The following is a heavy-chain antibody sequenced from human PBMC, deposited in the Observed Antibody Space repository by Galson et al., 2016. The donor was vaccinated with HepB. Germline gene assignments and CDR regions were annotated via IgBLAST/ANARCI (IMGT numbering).Heavy chain of an antibody. CDR3: AKGGVMLRAHAPAWFDA. CDR1: GFSFSSYA. J-gene: IGHJ5*02. CDR2: VSYYGSDK. V-gene: IGHV3-30*18. D-gene: IGHD3-16*01. Sequence: SLRLSCAAAGFSFSSYAMHWVRQAPGKGVEWLAVVSYYGSDKYYADSVKGRFTVSRDNSMNPLYLQMDRLRVEDTAVNYCAKGGVMLRAHAPAWFDARGQGTLVTVSS.